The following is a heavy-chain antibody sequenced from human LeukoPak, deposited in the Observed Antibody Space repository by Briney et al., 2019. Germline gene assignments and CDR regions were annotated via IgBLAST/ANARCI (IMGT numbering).Heavy chain of an antibody. Sequence: SETLSLTCTVSGYSISRGYSWGWIRQPPGKGLEWIGNIYHSGSTNYSPSLKSRVTISVDTSKNQFSLKLSSVTAADTAVYYCARALGSSWYVGYYYYYMDVWGKGTTVTVSS. CDR1: GYSISRGYS. CDR3: ARALGSSWYVGYYYYYMDV. V-gene: IGHV4-38-2*02. D-gene: IGHD6-13*01. CDR2: IYHSGST. J-gene: IGHJ6*03.